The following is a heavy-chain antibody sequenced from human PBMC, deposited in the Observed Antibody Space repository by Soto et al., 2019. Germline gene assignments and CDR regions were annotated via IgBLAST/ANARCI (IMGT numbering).Heavy chain of an antibody. CDR3: ARDFRSLWFGEFSLPDYYYYYGMDV. D-gene: IGHD3-10*01. Sequence: QVQLVESGGGVVQPRRSLRLSCAASGFTFSSYAMHWVRQAPGKGLEWVAVISYDGSNKYYADSVKGRFTISRDNSKNTLYLQMYSLRAEDTAVYYCARDFRSLWFGEFSLPDYYYYYGMDVWGQGTTVTVSS. CDR1: GFTFSSYA. V-gene: IGHV3-30-3*01. J-gene: IGHJ6*02. CDR2: ISYDGSNK.